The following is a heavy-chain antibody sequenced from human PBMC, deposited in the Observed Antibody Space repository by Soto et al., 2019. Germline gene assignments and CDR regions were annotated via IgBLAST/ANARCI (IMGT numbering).Heavy chain of an antibody. J-gene: IGHJ4*02. CDR2: IYKSGST. CDR1: GGSISSGDYS. V-gene: IGHV4-30-4*01. Sequence: PSETLSLTCSVSGGSISSGDYSWNWIRQSPGKGLEWLGNIYKSGSTYYQPSLRSRLTITIDTSKSHFSLNLTFVAAADTAMYYCARRENRNYVGRCGKGPLGTVS. CDR3: ARRENRNYVGR. D-gene: IGHD4-4*01.